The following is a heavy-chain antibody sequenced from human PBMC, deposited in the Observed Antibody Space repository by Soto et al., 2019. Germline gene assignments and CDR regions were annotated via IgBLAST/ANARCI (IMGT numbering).Heavy chain of an antibody. Sequence: GGSLRLSCAASGFTFSSYAMSWVRQAPGKGLEWVSAISGSGGSTYYADSVKGRFTISRDNSKNTLYLQMNSLRAEDTAVYYCAKESCSGGSCYSLGWRFYYYYMDVWGKGTTVTVSS. D-gene: IGHD2-15*01. CDR3: AKESCSGGSCYSLGWRFYYYYMDV. J-gene: IGHJ6*03. CDR2: ISGSGGST. V-gene: IGHV3-23*01. CDR1: GFTFSSYA.